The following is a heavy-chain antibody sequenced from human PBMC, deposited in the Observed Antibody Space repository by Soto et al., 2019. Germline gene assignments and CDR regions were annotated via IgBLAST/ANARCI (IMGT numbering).Heavy chain of an antibody. D-gene: IGHD2-2*01. Sequence: EVQLLESGGGLVQPGGSLRLSCAASGFTFSSYAMRWVRQAPGKGLEWVSAMSGSGGSTYYADSVNGRFTISRDNSKNTLYLQMNSLRAEDTAVYYCAKEKLDCSCTSCYNYYYYYGMDVWGQGTTVTVSS. J-gene: IGHJ6*02. CDR3: AKEKLDCSCTSCYNYYYYYGMDV. V-gene: IGHV3-23*01. CDR1: GFTFSSYA. CDR2: MSGSGGST.